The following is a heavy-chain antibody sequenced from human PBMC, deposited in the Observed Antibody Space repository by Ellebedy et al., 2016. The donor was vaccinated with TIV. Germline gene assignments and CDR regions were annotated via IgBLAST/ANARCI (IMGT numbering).Heavy chain of an antibody. CDR1: GYSFSSYY. J-gene: IGHJ4*02. CDR3: ARMDGSSWYRRIDY. Sequence: AASVKVSCKASGYSFSSYYMHWVRQAPGQGLEWMGWISAYNGNTNYAQKLQGRVTMTTDTSTSTAYMELRSLRSDDTAVYYCARMDGSSWYRRIDYWGQGTLVTVSS. V-gene: IGHV1-18*04. CDR2: ISAYNGNT. D-gene: IGHD6-13*01.